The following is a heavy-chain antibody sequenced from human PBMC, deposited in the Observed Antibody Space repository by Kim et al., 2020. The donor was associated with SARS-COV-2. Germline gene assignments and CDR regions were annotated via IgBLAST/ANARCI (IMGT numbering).Heavy chain of an antibody. Sequence: GGSLRLSCAASGLTFSNCDMNWVRQAPGKGLEWVSYISRSSSHVYYADSVKVRFTISRDNAKNSLYLQMDSLGAEDTAVYYCARDDGEAARWSGMDVWGQGTTVSVSS. D-gene: IGHD6-6*01. J-gene: IGHJ6*02. V-gene: IGHV3-21*01. CDR3: ARDDGEAARWSGMDV. CDR2: ISRSSSHV. CDR1: GLTFSNCD.